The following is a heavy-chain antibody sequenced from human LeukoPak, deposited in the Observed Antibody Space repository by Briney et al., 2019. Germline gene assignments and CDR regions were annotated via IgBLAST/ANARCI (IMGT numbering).Heavy chain of an antibody. CDR2: IYGGGGVI. D-gene: IGHD6-6*01. CDR3: VRRQTSTSGFDH. Sequence: GGSLRLSCAASGFTFSGYGMYWVRQAPRKGLEWVAGIYGGGGVIKYADSVKGRFTISRDNSENILYLQMDSLRVEDTALYYCVRRQTSTSGFDHWGQGTLVTVSS. CDR1: GFTFSGYG. J-gene: IGHJ4*02. V-gene: IGHV3-NL1*01.